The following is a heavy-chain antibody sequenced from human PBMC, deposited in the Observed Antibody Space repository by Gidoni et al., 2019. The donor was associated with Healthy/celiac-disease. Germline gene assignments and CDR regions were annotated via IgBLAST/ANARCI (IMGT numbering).Heavy chain of an antibody. D-gene: IGHD5-12*01. V-gene: IGHV3-30*18. CDR3: AKDYSGYSDY. CDR2: ISYDGSNK. CDR1: GFTFSSYG. Sequence: QVQLVESGGGVVQPGRSLRLSCAAPGFTFSSYGMHWVRQAPGKGLEWVAVISYDGSNKYYADSVKGRFTISRVNSKNTLYLQMNSLRAEDTAVYYCAKDYSGYSDYWGQGTLVTVSS. J-gene: IGHJ4*02.